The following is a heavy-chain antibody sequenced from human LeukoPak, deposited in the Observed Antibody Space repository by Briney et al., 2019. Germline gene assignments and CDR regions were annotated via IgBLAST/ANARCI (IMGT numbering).Heavy chain of an antibody. CDR2: IWYDGSNK. V-gene: IGHV3-33*06. J-gene: IGHJ4*02. CDR1: GFTFSSYG. D-gene: IGHD5-18*01. CDR3: ANSYGSWIPFDY. Sequence: GRSLRLSCAASGFTFSSYGMHWVRQAPGKGLEWVAVIWYDGSNKYYADSVKGRFTISRDNSKNTLYLQMNSLRAEDTAVYYCANSYGSWIPFDYWGQGTLVTVSS.